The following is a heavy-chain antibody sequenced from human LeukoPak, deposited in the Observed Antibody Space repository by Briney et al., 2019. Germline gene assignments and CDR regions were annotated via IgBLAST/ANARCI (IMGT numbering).Heavy chain of an antibody. CDR3: ATSQYYYGSGSYYSDY. V-gene: IGHV1-18*01. D-gene: IGHD3-10*01. J-gene: IGHJ4*02. CDR2: ISAYNGNA. CDR1: GYTFTSYG. Sequence: ASEKVSCKASGYTFTSYGISWVRQAPGQGLEWMGWISAYNGNANYAQKLQGRVTMTTDTSTSTAYMELRSLRSDDTAVYYCATSQYYYGSGSYYSDYWGQGTLVTVSS.